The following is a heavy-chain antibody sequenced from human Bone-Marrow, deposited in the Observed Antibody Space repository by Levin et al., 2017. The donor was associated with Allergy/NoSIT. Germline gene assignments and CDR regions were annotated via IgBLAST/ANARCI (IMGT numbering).Heavy chain of an antibody. CDR3: ARDRGYSRPVGYYGMDG. V-gene: IGHV1-69*13. D-gene: IGHD6-13*01. CDR2: IIPIFGTA. J-gene: IGHJ6*02. CDR1: GGTFSSYA. Sequence: SVKVSCKASGGTFSSYAISWVRQAPGQGLEWMGGIIPIFGTANYAQKFQGRVTITADESTSTAYMELSSLRSEDTAVYYCARDRGYSRPVGYYGMDGWGQGTTVTVSS.